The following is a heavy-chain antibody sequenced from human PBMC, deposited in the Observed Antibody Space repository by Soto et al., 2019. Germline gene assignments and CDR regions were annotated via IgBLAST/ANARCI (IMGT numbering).Heavy chain of an antibody. CDR2: ISGSGGST. D-gene: IGHD4-17*01. CDR1: GFTFSSYA. Sequence: EVQLLESGGGLVQPGGSLRLSCAASGFTFSSYAMSWVRQAPGKGLEGVSAISGSGGSTYYADSGKGRFTISRDNSKNTLYLQMNSLRAEDTAVYYCAKDYGGNSGWFDPWGQGTLVTVSS. CDR3: AKDYGGNSGWFDP. V-gene: IGHV3-23*01. J-gene: IGHJ5*02.